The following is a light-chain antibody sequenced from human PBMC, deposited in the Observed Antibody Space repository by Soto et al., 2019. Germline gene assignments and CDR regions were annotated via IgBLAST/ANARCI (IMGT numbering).Light chain of an antibody. CDR2: GAS. CDR3: QQSYSTPYT. J-gene: IGKJ2*01. CDR1: QSVSIY. V-gene: IGKV1-39*01. Sequence: DIQMTQSPSSLSASVGDRVTITCRASQSVSIYLNWYQHKPGKAPKLLIYGASTLQSGVPSRFSGSGSRTDFTFTISSLQPEDFATYYCQQSYSTPYTFGQGTTLEIK.